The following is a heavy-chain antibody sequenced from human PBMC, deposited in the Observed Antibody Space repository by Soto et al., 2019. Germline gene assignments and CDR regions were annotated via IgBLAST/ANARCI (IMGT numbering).Heavy chain of an antibody. J-gene: IGHJ4*02. CDR1: GRSITSSSYY. D-gene: IGHD3-22*01. Sequence: PSETLSLTCTASGRSITSSSYYWGWIRQPPGKGLEWIGSIYYSGSTNYNPSLKSRVTISVDTSKNQFSLKLSSVTAADTAVYYCARVKDYYDSSGFLYWGQGTLVTVSS. V-gene: IGHV4-39*07. CDR2: IYYSGST. CDR3: ARVKDYYDSSGFLY.